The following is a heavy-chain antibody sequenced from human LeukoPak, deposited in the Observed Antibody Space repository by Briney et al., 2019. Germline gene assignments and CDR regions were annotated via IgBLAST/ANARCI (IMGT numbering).Heavy chain of an antibody. J-gene: IGHJ6*02. CDR2: ISYDGSNK. D-gene: IGHD3-22*01. Sequence: GGSLRLSCAASGFTFSSCGMHWVRQAPGKGLEWVAVISYDGSNKYYADSVKGRFTISRDNSKNALYLQMNSLRAEDTAVYYCAKDDSSGYSYYYGMDVWGQGTTVTVSS. CDR1: GFTFSSCG. V-gene: IGHV3-30*18. CDR3: AKDDSSGYSYYYGMDV.